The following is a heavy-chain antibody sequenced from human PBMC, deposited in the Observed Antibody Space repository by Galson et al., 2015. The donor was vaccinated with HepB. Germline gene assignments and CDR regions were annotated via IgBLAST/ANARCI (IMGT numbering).Heavy chain of an antibody. V-gene: IGHV1-18*04. D-gene: IGHD5-12*01. J-gene: IGHJ3*02. Sequence: SVKVSCKASGYTFTNYGITWVRQAPGQGLEWMGWISTDNGKTNYAQKFQGRVTMTTDTSTYTAYMELRSLKSDDTAVYYCARVVATIKRAFDIWGQGTMVIVSS. CDR1: GYTFTNYG. CDR3: ARVVATIKRAFDI. CDR2: ISTDNGKT.